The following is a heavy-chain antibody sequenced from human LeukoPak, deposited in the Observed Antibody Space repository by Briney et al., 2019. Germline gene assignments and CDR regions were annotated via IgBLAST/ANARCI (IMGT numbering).Heavy chain of an antibody. Sequence: GGSLRLSCAASGFTFSSYAMSWVRQAPGKGLEWVSSIIGSGGFTHYADSVKGRFTISRDNSKNTLYLQMNSLKTEDTAVYYCTTDKLERRNFDYWGQGTLVTVSS. V-gene: IGHV3-23*01. D-gene: IGHD1-1*01. CDR1: GFTFSSYA. CDR2: IIGSGGFT. J-gene: IGHJ4*02. CDR3: TTDKLERRNFDY.